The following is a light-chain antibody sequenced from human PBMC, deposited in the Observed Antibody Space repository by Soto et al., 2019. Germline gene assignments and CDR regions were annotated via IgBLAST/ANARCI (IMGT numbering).Light chain of an antibody. V-gene: IGKV3-20*01. J-gene: IGKJ2*01. CDR3: QQYGSSPHT. Sequence: EIVLTQSPGTLSLSPGERATRSCRASQSVSSSYLAWYQHKPGQAPRLLIYGASSRATGIPDRFSGSGSGTDFTLTISRLEPEDFAVYYCQQYGSSPHTFGQGNKLEIK. CDR1: QSVSSSY. CDR2: GAS.